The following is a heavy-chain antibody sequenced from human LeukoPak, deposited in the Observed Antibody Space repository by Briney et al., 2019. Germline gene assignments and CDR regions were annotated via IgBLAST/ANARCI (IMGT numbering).Heavy chain of an antibody. D-gene: IGHD3-22*01. CDR3: ARVRSYYYDSSGYLDY. CDR1: GYTFTSYG. J-gene: IGHJ4*02. V-gene: IGHV1-18*01. CDR2: ISAYNGNT. Sequence: ASVKVSCKASGYTFTSYGISWVRQAPGQGLEWMGWISAYNGNTNYAQKLQGRVTMTTDTSTSTAYMELRSLRSDDTAVYYCARVRSYYYDSSGYLDYWGQGTLVTVSS.